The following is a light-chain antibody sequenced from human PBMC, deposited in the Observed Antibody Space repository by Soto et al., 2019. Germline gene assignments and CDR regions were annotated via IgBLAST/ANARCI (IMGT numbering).Light chain of an antibody. CDR3: QQSYSTPSIT. J-gene: IGKJ5*01. CDR1: QSISSY. V-gene: IGKV1-39*01. CDR2: AAS. Sequence: DIRMTQSPSSLSASVRDRVTITCRASQSISSYLNWYQQKPGKAPKLLIYAASSLQSGVPSRFSGSGSGTDFTLTISSLQPEDFATYYCQQSYSTPSITFGQGTRLEI.